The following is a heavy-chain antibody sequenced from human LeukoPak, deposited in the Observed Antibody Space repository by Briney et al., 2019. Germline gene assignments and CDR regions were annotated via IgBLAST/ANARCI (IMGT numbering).Heavy chain of an antibody. J-gene: IGHJ1*01. D-gene: IGHD3-10*01. CDR3: ASLLFGSFQH. Sequence: GGSLRLSCAASGFTFSSYAMHWVRQAPGKGLEWVAVISYDGSNKYYADSVKGRFTISRDNSKNTLYLQMNSLRAEDTAVYYCASLLFGSFQHWGQGTLVTASS. V-gene: IGHV3-30-3*01. CDR2: ISYDGSNK. CDR1: GFTFSSYA.